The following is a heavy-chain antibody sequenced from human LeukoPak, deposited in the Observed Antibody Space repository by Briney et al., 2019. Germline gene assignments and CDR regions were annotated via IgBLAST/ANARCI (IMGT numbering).Heavy chain of an antibody. Sequence: GGSLRLSCAASGFTFRSYSMNWVRQAPGKALEWVSYISSSSSTIYYADSVKGRFTISRDNAKNSLYLQMNSLRAEDTAVYYCARGIRYYYDSSGYYSDFDYWGQGTLVTVSS. J-gene: IGHJ4*02. V-gene: IGHV3-48*04. CDR2: ISSSSSTI. CDR3: ARGIRYYYDSSGYYSDFDY. CDR1: GFTFRSYS. D-gene: IGHD3-22*01.